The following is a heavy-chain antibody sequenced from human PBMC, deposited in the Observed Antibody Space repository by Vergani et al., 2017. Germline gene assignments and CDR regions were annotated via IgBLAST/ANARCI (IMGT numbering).Heavy chain of an antibody. CDR2: IYTSGST. CDR3: ARGRWLQSLDY. J-gene: IGHJ4*02. D-gene: IGHD5-24*01. CDR1: GGSISSGSYY. Sequence: QVQLQESGPGLVKPSQTLSLTCTVSGGSISSGSYYWSWIRQPAGKGLEWIGRIYTSGSTNYNPSLKSRVTISVYTSKNQFSLKLSSVTAADTAVYYCARGRWLQSLDYWGQGTLVTVSS. V-gene: IGHV4-61*02.